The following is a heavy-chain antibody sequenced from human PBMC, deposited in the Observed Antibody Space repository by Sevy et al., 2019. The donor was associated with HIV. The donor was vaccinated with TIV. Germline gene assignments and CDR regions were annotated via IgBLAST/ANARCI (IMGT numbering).Heavy chain of an antibody. D-gene: IGHD3-10*01. Sequence: SETLSLTCTVSGGSISSGGYYWSWIRQHPGKGLEWIGYIYYSGSTYYNPSLKSRVTISVDTSKNQFSLKLSSVTAADTAVYYCARVPGYYYGSGSYYYYYYGMDVWGQRTTVTVSS. V-gene: IGHV4-31*03. J-gene: IGHJ6*02. CDR1: GGSISSGGYY. CDR3: ARVPGYYYGSGSYYYYYYGMDV. CDR2: IYYSGST.